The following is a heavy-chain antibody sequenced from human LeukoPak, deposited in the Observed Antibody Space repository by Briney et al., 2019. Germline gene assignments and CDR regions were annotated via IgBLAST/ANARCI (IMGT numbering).Heavy chain of an antibody. J-gene: IGHJ4*02. CDR2: IRSKANSYAT. CDR3: TVYCSSTSCLDY. Sequence: QSGGSLRLSCAASGFTFSGSAMHWVRQASGKGLEWVGRIRSKANSYATAYAASVKGRFTISRDDSKNTAYLQMNSLKTEDTAVYYCTVYCSSTSCLDYWGQGTLVTVSS. CDR1: GFTFSGSA. D-gene: IGHD2-2*01. V-gene: IGHV3-73*01.